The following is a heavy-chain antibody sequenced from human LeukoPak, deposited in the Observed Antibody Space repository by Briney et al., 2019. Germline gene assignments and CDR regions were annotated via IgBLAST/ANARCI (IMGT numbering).Heavy chain of an antibody. D-gene: IGHD4-11*01. Sequence: ASVKVSCKASGYTFTGYYMHWVRQAPGRGLEWMGWINPNSGGTNYAQKFQGWVTMTRDTSISIAYMELSRLRSDDTAVYYCARALTTRKTKSLEFDYWGQGTLVTVSS. CDR2: INPNSGGT. CDR3: ARALTTRKTKSLEFDY. V-gene: IGHV1-2*04. J-gene: IGHJ4*02. CDR1: GYTFTGYY.